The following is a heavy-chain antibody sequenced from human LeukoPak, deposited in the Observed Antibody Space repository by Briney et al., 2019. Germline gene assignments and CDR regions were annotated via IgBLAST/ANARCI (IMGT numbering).Heavy chain of an antibody. Sequence: KPSETLSLTCIVSGGSISSDFWSWVRQPPGKGLEWIGYIYSSGSTKYNPSLESRVTISVDTSKNQFSLKLTSVTAADTAVYFCARPGPGVGPTVFDFWGQGTLVTVSS. CDR1: GGSISSDF. V-gene: IGHV4-59*01. CDR3: ARPGPGVGPTVFDF. D-gene: IGHD1-26*01. CDR2: IYSSGST. J-gene: IGHJ4*02.